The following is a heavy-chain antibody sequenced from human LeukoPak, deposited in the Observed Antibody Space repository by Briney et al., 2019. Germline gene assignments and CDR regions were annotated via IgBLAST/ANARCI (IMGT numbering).Heavy chain of an antibody. Sequence: GGSLRLSCAASGFTFSSHWMSWVRQAPGKGLEWVASIKQDGREKHHVDSVKGRFTISRDNAKHSVYLQMNSLRAEDTAVYYCAKDSQYQLLLSGPFDYWGQGTLVTVSS. CDR1: GFTFSSHW. J-gene: IGHJ4*02. D-gene: IGHD2-2*01. CDR3: AKDSQYQLLLSGPFDY. CDR2: IKQDGREK. V-gene: IGHV3-7*01.